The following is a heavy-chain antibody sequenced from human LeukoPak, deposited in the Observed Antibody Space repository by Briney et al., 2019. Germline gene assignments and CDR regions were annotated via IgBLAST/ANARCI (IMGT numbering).Heavy chain of an antibody. CDR2: IYYSGST. CDR3: ARQNYDSSGYSEDFDY. CDR1: GGSISSGDYY. Sequence: TSETLSLTCTVSGGSISSGDYYWSWIRQPPGKGLEWIGYIYYSGSTYYNPSLKSRVTISVDTSKNQFSLKLSSVTAADTAVYYCARQNYDSSGYSEDFDYWGQGTLVTVSS. V-gene: IGHV4-30-4*08. D-gene: IGHD3-22*01. J-gene: IGHJ4*02.